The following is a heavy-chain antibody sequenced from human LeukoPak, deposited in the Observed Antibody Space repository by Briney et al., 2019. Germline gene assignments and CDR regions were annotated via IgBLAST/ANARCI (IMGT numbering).Heavy chain of an antibody. V-gene: IGHV4-4*09. J-gene: IGHJ4*02. CDR2: IYASGNT. CDR3: ARLGSGWPFDY. CDR1: GGSISSDY. D-gene: IGHD6-25*01. Sequence: KPSETLSLTCTVSGGSISSDYWSWVRQPPGKGLDWIGWIYASGNTNYNPSLKSRVTISVDTSKNQFSLKLTSVTAADTAPYYCARLGSGWPFDYWGQGTLVTVSS.